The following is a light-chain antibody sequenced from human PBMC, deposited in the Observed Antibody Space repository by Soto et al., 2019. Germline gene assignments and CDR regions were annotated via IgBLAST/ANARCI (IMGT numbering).Light chain of an antibody. Sequence: DIQMTQSPSSLSASVGDRVTITCRASLSISSYLNWFQQKPGKAPKLLIYGASSLQSGVPPRFSGSGSERDFTLTISSLKPEDFATYHCQQTYSPPWTFGQGTKVEIK. CDR3: QQTYSPPWT. CDR2: GAS. J-gene: IGKJ1*01. V-gene: IGKV1-39*01. CDR1: LSISSY.